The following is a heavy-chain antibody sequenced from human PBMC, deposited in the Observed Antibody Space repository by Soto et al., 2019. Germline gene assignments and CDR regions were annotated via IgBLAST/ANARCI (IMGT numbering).Heavy chain of an antibody. V-gene: IGHV1-58*01. J-gene: IGHJ4*02. Sequence: ASVKVSCKASGFTFTSSAVQWVRQARGQRLEWIGWIVVGSGNTNYAQKFQERVTITRDMSTSTAYMELSSLRSEDTAVYYCAAIILVGATGGNGVRKGYFDYWGQGTLVTVSS. D-gene: IGHD1-26*01. CDR3: AAIILVGATGGNGVRKGYFDY. CDR1: GFTFTSSA. CDR2: IVVGSGNT.